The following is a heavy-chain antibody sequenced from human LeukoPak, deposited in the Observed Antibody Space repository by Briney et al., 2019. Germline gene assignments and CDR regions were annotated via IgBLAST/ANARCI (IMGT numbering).Heavy chain of an antibody. CDR1: GFTVSSYY. Sequence: GGSLRLSCAASGFTVSSYYMSWVRQAPGKGLEWVSVIYSGGNTYYADSVKGRFTISRDNSKNTLNLQMNNLRAEDTAVYYCARGHTAMVTVFDYWGQGTLVTVSS. J-gene: IGHJ4*02. CDR2: IYSGGNT. V-gene: IGHV3-53*01. D-gene: IGHD5-18*01. CDR3: ARGHTAMVTVFDY.